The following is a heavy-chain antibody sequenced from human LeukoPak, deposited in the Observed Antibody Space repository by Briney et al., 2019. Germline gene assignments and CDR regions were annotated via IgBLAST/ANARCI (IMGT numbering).Heavy chain of an antibody. CDR1: GFTFSRYS. CDR2: ISSSSSMI. V-gene: IGHV3-48*01. D-gene: IGHD2-2*01. CDR3: AKGWGPAAHPFADYYYMDV. J-gene: IGHJ6*03. Sequence: GGSLRLSCAASGFTFSRYSINWVRQAPGKGLEWRSYISSSSSMIYYADSVKGRFTISRDNAKNSLYLQMNSLRAEDTAVYYCAKGWGPAAHPFADYYYMDVWGKGTTVTVSS.